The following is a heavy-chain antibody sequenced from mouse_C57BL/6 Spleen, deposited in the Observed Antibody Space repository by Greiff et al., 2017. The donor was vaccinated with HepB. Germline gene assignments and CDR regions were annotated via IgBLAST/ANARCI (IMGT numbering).Heavy chain of an antibody. CDR2: ISSGSSTI. D-gene: IGHD1-1*01. CDR3: ARRWYYGSHWYFDV. Sequence: EVQRVESGGGLVKPGGSLKLSCAASGFTFSDYGMHWVRQAPEKGLEWVAYISSGSSTIYYADTVKGRFTISRDNAKNTLFLQMTSLRSEDTAMYYCARRWYYGSHWYFDVWGTGTTVTVSS. CDR1: GFTFSDYG. V-gene: IGHV5-17*01. J-gene: IGHJ1*03.